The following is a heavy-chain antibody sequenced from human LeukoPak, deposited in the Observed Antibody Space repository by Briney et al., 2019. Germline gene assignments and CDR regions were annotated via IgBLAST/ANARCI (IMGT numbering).Heavy chain of an antibody. J-gene: IGHJ5*02. Sequence: GGSLRLSCAASGFTFSIYGMHWVRQAPGKGLEGVAVMSYDGSNKYYADSVKGRFTISRDNSKNTLYLQMNSLRTEDTAVYYCANSHTSSWYHCNHWGQGTLVTVSS. D-gene: IGHD6-13*01. CDR2: MSYDGSNK. CDR3: ANSHTSSWYHCNH. CDR1: GFTFSIYG. V-gene: IGHV3-30*18.